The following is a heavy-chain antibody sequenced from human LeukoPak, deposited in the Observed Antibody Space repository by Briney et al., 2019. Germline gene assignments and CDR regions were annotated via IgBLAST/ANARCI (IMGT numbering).Heavy chain of an antibody. CDR3: ARVGHPDYGDYGGWFDP. D-gene: IGHD4-17*01. J-gene: IGHJ5*02. V-gene: IGHV3-11*01. CDR1: GFTVSSNY. Sequence: KPGGSLRLSCAASGFTVSSNYMSWIRQAPGKGLEWVSYISSSGSTIYYADSVKGRFTISRDNAKNSLYLQMNSLRAEDTAVYYCARVGHPDYGDYGGWFDPWGQGTLVTVSS. CDR2: ISSSGSTI.